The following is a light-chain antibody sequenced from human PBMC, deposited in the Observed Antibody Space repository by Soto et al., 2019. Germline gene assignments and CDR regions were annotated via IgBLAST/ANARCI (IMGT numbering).Light chain of an antibody. J-gene: IGKJ5*01. CDR2: GAT. Sequence: ENVLTPSPGTLSPSPGERATLSFRASPSVSNNYLAWYQQKPGQAPRLLIFGATTRPTGIPARFSGSGSGTDFTLTISRLEPEDFAVYYCQQYGSSPRTFGQGTRLEIK. CDR1: PSVSNNY. V-gene: IGKV3-20*01. CDR3: QQYGSSPRT.